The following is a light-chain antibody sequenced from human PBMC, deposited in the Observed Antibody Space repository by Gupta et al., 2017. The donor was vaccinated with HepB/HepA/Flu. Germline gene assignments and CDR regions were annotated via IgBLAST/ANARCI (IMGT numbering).Light chain of an antibody. Sequence: DIQMTHSPSSLSASVGHRVTITCRASQSISSYLNWYPQKPGKAPKLLIYASSSLQSGVPSTFSCSGSGSDFTLTISSLQPEPFATYYCQQSYRTPRVTFGQGTKVEIK. J-gene: IGKJ1*01. CDR3: QQSYRTPRVT. CDR1: QSISSY. CDR2: ASS. V-gene: IGKV1-39*01.